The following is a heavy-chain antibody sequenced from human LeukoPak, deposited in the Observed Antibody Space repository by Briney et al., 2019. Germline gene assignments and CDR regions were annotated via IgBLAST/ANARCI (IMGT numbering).Heavy chain of an antibody. D-gene: IGHD1-1*01. CDR2: ISYDGSNK. J-gene: IGHJ6*02. Sequence: GGSLRLSCAASGFTFSSYAMHWVRQAPGKGLEWVAVISYDGSNKYYADSVKGRFTIPRDNSKNTLYLQMNSLRAEDTAVYYCAREKVANYCYYGMDVWGQGTTVTVSS. CDR1: GFTFSSYA. CDR3: AREKVANYCYYGMDV. V-gene: IGHV3-30*04.